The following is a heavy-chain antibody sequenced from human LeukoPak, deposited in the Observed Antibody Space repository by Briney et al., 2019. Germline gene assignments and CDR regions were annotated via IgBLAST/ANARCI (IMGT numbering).Heavy chain of an antibody. CDR1: GYTFTGYY. CDR2: INPNSGGT. CDR3: AIEFATVVVSAVIRAFDI. D-gene: IGHD2-2*02. V-gene: IGHV1-2*02. Sequence: ASVKVSCKASGYTFTGYYMHWVRQAPGQGLEWMGWINPNSGGTNYAQKFQGRVTMTRDTSIRTAYMELSRLRSDDTAVYYCAIEFATVVVSAVIRAFDIWGQGTMVTVSS. J-gene: IGHJ3*02.